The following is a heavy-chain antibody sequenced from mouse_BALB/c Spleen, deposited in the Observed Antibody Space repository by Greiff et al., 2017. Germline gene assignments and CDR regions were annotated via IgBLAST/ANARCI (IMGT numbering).Heavy chain of an antibody. D-gene: IGHD1-2*01. J-gene: IGHJ1*01. CDR3: ARGDYYGYAYWYFDV. CDR1: GYSITSDYA. CDR2: ISYSGST. Sequence: EVQRVESGPGLVKPSQSLSLTCTVTGYSITSDYAWNWIRQFPGNKLEWMGYISYSGSTSYNPSLKSRISITRDTSKNQFFLQLNSVTTEDTATYYCARGDYYGYAYWYFDVWGAGTTVTVSS. V-gene: IGHV3-2*02.